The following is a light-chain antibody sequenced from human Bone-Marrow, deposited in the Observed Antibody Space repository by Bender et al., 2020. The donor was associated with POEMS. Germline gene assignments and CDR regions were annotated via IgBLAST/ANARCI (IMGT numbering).Light chain of an antibody. V-gene: IGLV1-44*01. CDR3: CSYAGTNTFPLYI. CDR1: SSNIGTNP. J-gene: IGLJ1*01. Sequence: QSVLTQPPSASGTPGQRVTISCSGSSSNIGTNPVNWYQQLPGTAPKLLIYINNQRPSGVPDRFSGSKSGNTASLTISGLQAEDEADYYCCSYAGTNTFPLYIFGTGTKVTVL. CDR2: INN.